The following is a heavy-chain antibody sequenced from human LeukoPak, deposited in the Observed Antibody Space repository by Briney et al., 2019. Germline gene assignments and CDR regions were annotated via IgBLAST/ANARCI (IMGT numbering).Heavy chain of an antibody. CDR2: ISGSGGST. CDR3: AKKEPPGIAAADGY. V-gene: IGHV3-23*01. J-gene: IGHJ4*02. CDR1: GFTFSSYA. D-gene: IGHD6-13*01. Sequence: GGSLRLSCAASGFTFSSYAMSWVRQAPGKGLEWVSAISGSGGSTYYADSGKGRFTSYRDNSKNTLYLQRNSLRAEATAVYYCAKKEPPGIAAADGYWGQGTLVTVSS.